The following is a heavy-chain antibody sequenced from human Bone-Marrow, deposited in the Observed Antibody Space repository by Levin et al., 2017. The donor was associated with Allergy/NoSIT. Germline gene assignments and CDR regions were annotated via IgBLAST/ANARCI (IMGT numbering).Heavy chain of an antibody. D-gene: IGHD3-10*01. V-gene: IGHV4-59*01. CDR2: ISFSGGT. CDR1: GVPIITYY. CDR3: ARDGSGSYSPNWFVP. J-gene: IGHJ5*02. Sequence: SETLSLTCSVSGVPIITYYWTWIRQSPGKGLEWIGYISFSGGTNYNPSLESRVTMSLDRSKNQFSLKMTTVTPADTALYYCARDGSGSYSPNWFVPWGQGTRVVVSS.